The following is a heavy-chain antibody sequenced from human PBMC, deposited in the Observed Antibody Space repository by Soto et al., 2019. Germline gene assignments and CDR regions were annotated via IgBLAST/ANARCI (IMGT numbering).Heavy chain of an antibody. J-gene: IGHJ4*02. CDR2: ISTTSGNT. D-gene: IGHD2-8*01. Sequence: QIQMVQSGAEVKQPGASVKISCKTSGYTFSSYSINWVRQAPGQGLEWMAWISTTSGNTHYADRVQGRVTVTLDKSARTAFMEMWGLKSDDTAVYFCARDNGYYDFWGQGTLVTVSS. V-gene: IGHV1-18*01. CDR1: GYTFSSYS. CDR3: ARDNGYYDF.